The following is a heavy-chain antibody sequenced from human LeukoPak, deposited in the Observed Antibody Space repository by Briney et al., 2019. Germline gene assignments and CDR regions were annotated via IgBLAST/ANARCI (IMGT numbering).Heavy chain of an antibody. D-gene: IGHD6-19*01. V-gene: IGHV1-18*01. CDR3: ARDYSSGWYSVDY. J-gene: IGHJ4*02. CDR2: IRSDNGKT. Sequence: ASVKVSCKTFNYTFTAYGINWVRQAPGQGLEWMGWIRSDNGKTNYARKLQGRVTLTTDTTTSTAYMELRSLRSDDTAIYYCARDYSSGWYSVDYWGQGTLITVSS. CDR1: NYTFTAYG.